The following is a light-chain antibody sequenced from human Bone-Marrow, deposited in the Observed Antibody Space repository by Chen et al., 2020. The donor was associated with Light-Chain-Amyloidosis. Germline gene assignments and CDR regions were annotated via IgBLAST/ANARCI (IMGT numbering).Light chain of an antibody. CDR1: DLPTKY. J-gene: IGLJ2*01. V-gene: IGLV3-25*03. CDR2: RDT. CDR3: QSADSSGTYEVI. Sequence: SDELTQTPSAAVSPGQTARITCSGDDLPTKYAYWYQQKPGQAPVLVIHRDTERPSGISERFSGSSSGTTATLTISGVQAEDEADYHCQSADSSGTYEVIFGGGTKLTVL.